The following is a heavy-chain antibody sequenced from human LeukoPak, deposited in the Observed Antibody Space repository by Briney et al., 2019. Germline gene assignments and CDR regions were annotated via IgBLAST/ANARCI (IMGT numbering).Heavy chain of an antibody. V-gene: IGHV3-23*01. CDR1: GFTFSSYA. Sequence: GGSLRLSCAASGFTFSSYAMSWVRQAPGKGLEWVSVISGSGGSTYCADSVKGRFTISRDNSKNTLYLQMNSLRAEDTAVYYCAKDFYGDYVVDYWGQGTLVTVSS. D-gene: IGHD4-17*01. CDR3: AKDFYGDYVVDY. CDR2: ISGSGGST. J-gene: IGHJ4*02.